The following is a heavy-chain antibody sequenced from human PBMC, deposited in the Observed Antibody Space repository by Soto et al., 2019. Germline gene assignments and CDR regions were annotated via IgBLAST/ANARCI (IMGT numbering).Heavy chain of an antibody. Sequence: QVKLVQSGAEERKPGASVKVSCKAFGYTFSTYAIHWLRRAPGQGLEWMGWFNGGNGNIKYSQKFEGRVTITSDTASTTAYMELNMLRSEDTAVYYCARGNVHGGCLDYWGQGTLVSVSS. CDR1: GYTFSTYA. CDR2: FNGGNGNI. CDR3: ARGNVHGGCLDY. J-gene: IGHJ4*02. V-gene: IGHV1-3*05.